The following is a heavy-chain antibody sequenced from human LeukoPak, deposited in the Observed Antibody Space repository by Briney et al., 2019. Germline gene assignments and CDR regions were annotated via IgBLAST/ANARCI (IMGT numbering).Heavy chain of an antibody. D-gene: IGHD2-15*01. V-gene: IGHV1-8*01. CDR2: MNPNSANT. CDR1: GYTFTSYD. CDR3: ARKGLLGSGKPWFDP. Sequence: ASVKVSCKASGYTFTSYDINWVRQASGQGLEWLGWMNPNSANTASAQKFQGRVTMTRNPSISTAYMELTGLRSEDTAMYFCARKGLLGSGKPWFDPWGQGTLVTVSS. J-gene: IGHJ5*02.